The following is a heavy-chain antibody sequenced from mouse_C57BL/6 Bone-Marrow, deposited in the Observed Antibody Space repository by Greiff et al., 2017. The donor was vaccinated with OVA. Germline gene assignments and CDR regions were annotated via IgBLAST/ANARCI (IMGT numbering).Heavy chain of an antibody. CDR2: INPNNGGT. D-gene: IGHD4-1*01. Sequence: VQLQQSGPELVKPGASVKISCKASGYTFTDYYMNWVKQSHGKSLEWIGDINPNNGGTSYNQKFKGKATLTVDKSSSTAYMELRSLTSEDSAVYYCARHWEYYFDYWGQGTTLTVSS. CDR3: ARHWEYYFDY. J-gene: IGHJ2*01. CDR1: GYTFTDYY. V-gene: IGHV1-26*01.